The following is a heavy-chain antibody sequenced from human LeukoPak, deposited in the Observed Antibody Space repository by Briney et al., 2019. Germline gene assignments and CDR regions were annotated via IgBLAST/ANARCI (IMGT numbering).Heavy chain of an antibody. CDR2: IRYDGSNK. J-gene: IGHJ4*02. CDR1: GFIFSSYG. Sequence: GGSLRLSCAASGFIFSSYGMYWVRQAPGKGLEWVAFIRYDGSNKYYADSVKGRFTISRDNSKNTLYLQMNSLRAEDTAVYYCARERRYFASFDYWGQGTLVTVSS. D-gene: IGHD3-9*01. V-gene: IGHV3-30*02. CDR3: ARERRYFASFDY.